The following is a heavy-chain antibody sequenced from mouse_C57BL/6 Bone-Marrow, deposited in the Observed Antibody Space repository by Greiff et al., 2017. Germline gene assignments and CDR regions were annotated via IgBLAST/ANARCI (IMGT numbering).Heavy chain of an antibody. J-gene: IGHJ4*01. CDR1: GFTFSSYG. D-gene: IGHD2-1*01. CDR2: ISSGGSST. Sequence: EVQLQQSGGDLVKPGGSLKLSCAASGFTFSSYGMSWVRQTPDKRLEWVATISSGGSSTYYPDSVKGRFTISRDNAKNTLYLQMSSLKAEDTAMYYWARRLRWAMDYWGQGTSVTVSS. V-gene: IGHV5-6*01. CDR3: ARRLRWAMDY.